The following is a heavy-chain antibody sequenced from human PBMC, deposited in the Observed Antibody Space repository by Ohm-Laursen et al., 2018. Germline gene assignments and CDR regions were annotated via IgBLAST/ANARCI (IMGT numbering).Heavy chain of an antibody. CDR2: ISSSSSYI. D-gene: IGHD3-10*01. CDR1: GFTFSSYS. J-gene: IGHJ3*02. CDR3: ARERFIMDAFDI. V-gene: IGHV3-21*01. Sequence: SLRLSCTASGFTFSSYSMNWVRQAPGKGLEWVSSISSSSSYIYYADSVKGRFTISRDNAKNSLYLQMNSLRAEDTAVYYCARERFIMDAFDIWGQGTMVTVSS.